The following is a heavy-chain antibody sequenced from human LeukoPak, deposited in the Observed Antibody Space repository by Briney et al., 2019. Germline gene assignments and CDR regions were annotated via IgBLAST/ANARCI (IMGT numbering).Heavy chain of an antibody. Sequence: GGSLRLSCAASGFTFSSYAMSWVRQAPGKGLEWVSAISGSGGSTYYADSVKGRFTISRDNSKNTLYLQMNSLRAEDTAVYYCARDHSSGWYGDYWGQGTLVTVSS. J-gene: IGHJ4*02. CDR3: ARDHSSGWYGDY. CDR1: GFTFSSYA. CDR2: ISGSGGST. V-gene: IGHV3-23*01. D-gene: IGHD6-19*01.